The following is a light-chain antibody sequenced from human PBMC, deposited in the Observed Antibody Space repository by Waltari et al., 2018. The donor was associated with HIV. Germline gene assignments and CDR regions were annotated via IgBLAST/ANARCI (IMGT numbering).Light chain of an antibody. Sequence: SYELTQPPSVSVAPGQTAGITCGGDNIGSKSVHWDQQKPGQAPVLLIYDGADRPSGIPERFSGSNSENTATLTIGRVEAGDEADYYCQVWDSGSAHVVFGGGTNLAVL. CDR3: QVWDSGSAHVV. J-gene: IGLJ2*01. CDR2: DGA. CDR1: NIGSKS. V-gene: IGLV3-21*02.